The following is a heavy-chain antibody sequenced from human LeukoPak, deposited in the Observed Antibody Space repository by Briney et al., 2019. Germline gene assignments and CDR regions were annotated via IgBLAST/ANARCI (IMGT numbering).Heavy chain of an antibody. Sequence: PSETLSLTCAVYGGSFSVYYWSWIRQPPGKGLEWIGEINHSGSTNYNPSLKSRVTISVDTSKNQFSLKLSSVTAADTAVYYCATSRRYYYDSSGYHDWGQGTLVTVSS. V-gene: IGHV4-34*01. D-gene: IGHD3-22*01. CDR1: GGSFSVYY. CDR3: ATSRRYYYDSSGYHD. CDR2: INHSGST. J-gene: IGHJ4*02.